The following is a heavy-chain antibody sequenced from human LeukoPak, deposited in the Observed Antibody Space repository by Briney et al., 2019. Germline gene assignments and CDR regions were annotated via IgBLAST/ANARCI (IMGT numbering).Heavy chain of an antibody. D-gene: IGHD3-22*01. V-gene: IGHV3-23*01. J-gene: IGHJ4*02. Sequence: PGGSLRLSCAASGFTFSSYGMNWVSQAPGKGLEWVSGIGVGGTTYYADSVKGRFTISRDTSKNTLYLQMNSLRVEDTAVYYCAKTQGYYDCWGQGTLVTVSS. CDR1: GFTFSSYG. CDR2: IGVGGTT. CDR3: AKTQGYYDC.